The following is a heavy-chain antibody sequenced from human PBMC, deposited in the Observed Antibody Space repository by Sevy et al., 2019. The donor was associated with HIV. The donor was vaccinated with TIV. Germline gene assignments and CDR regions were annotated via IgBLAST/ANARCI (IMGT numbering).Heavy chain of an antibody. D-gene: IGHD6-19*01. CDR1: GGSISSYY. CDR2: IYTSGST. Sequence: SETLSLTCTVSGGSISSYYWSWIRQPAGKGLEWIGRIYTSGSTNYNPSLKSRVTMSVDTSKNQFSLKLSSVTAADTAVYYRARALRLPTAVAGPGGMDVWGQGTTVTVSS. V-gene: IGHV4-4*07. CDR3: ARALRLPTAVAGPGGMDV. J-gene: IGHJ6*02.